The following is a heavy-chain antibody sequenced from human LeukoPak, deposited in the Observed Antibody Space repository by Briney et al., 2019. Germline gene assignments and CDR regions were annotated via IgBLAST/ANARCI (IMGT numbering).Heavy chain of an antibody. V-gene: IGHV4-59*01. CDR3: ARDSDYGDYNNWFDP. Sequence: SETLSLTCTVSGGSISSYYWSRIRQPPGKGLEWIGYIYYSGSTNYNPSLKSRVTISVDTSKNQFSLKLSSVTAADTAVYYCARDSDYGDYNNWFDPWGQGTLVTVSS. CDR1: GGSISSYY. D-gene: IGHD4-17*01. CDR2: IYYSGST. J-gene: IGHJ5*02.